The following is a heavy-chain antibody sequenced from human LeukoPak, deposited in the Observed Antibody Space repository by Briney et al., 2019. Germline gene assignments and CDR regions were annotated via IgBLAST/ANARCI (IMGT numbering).Heavy chain of an antibody. CDR1: GFTFTSSA. CDR3: AVDSSGHHDAFDI. Sequence: EASVKVSCKASGFTFTSSAMQWVRQARGQRLEWIGWIVVGCGNTNYAQKFQERVTITRDMSTSTAYMELSSLRSEDTAVYYCAVDSSGHHDAFDIWGQGTMVTVSS. D-gene: IGHD3-22*01. V-gene: IGHV1-58*02. CDR2: IVVGCGNT. J-gene: IGHJ3*02.